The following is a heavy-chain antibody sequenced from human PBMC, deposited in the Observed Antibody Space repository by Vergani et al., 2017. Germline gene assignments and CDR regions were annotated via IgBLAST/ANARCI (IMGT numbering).Heavy chain of an antibody. CDR1: GDSISQSSYY. D-gene: IGHD3-9*01. CDR2: IYYSGST. CDR3: ARVVSYFDILTGYYKGPRYYFDY. Sequence: QLQLQESGPGLVKPSETLSLTCTVSGDSISQSSYYWGWIRQPPGKGLEWIGSIYYSGSTSYNPSLKSRVIISVDTSKNQFYLRLRSVTAADTAVYYCARVVSYFDILTGYYKGPRYYFDYWGQGTLVTVSS. V-gene: IGHV4-39*01. J-gene: IGHJ4*02.